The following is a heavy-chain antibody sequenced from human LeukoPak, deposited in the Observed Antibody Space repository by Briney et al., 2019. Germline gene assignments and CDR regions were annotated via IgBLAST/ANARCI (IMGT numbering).Heavy chain of an antibody. CDR3: ARAAYDFWSGSLHDAFYI. CDR2: IYYSGST. J-gene: IGHJ3*02. V-gene: IGHV4-59*01. D-gene: IGHD3-3*01. CDR1: GGSISSYY. Sequence: SETLSLTCTVSGGSISSYYWSWIRQPPGKGLEWIGYIYYSGSTNYNPSLKSRVTISVDTSKNQFSLKLSSVTAADTAVYYCARAAYDFWSGSLHDAFYIWGQGTMVTVSS.